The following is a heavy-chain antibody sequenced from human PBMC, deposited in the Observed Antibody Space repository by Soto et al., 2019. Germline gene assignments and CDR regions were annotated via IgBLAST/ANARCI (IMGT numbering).Heavy chain of an antibody. J-gene: IGHJ4*02. CDR2: VIPIFGTA. Sequence: QVQLVQSGAEVQKPGSSVKVSCKASGGTFSSYAISWVLQAPGQGLEWMGGVIPIFGTANYAQKFQGRVTITADESTSTAYMELSSLRSEDTAVYYGAHGSGDPSDFDYWGQGTLVTFST. V-gene: IGHV1-69*01. CDR3: AHGSGDPSDFDY. CDR1: GGTFSSYA. D-gene: IGHD2-15*01.